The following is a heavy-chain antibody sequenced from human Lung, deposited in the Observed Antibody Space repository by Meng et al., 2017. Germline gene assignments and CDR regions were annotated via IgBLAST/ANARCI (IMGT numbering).Heavy chain of an antibody. J-gene: IGHJ4*02. CDR3: TTEGEVAAGNDY. D-gene: IGHD6-13*01. Sequence: EVQLVESGGGVVKQGGSRRLSCAASGFTFSNAWMSWVRQAPGKGLEWVARIKSKTDGGTTDYAAPVKGRFTISRGDSKNTLFLQMNSLKTEDTAVYYCTTEGEVAAGNDYWGQGTLVTVSS. V-gene: IGHV3-15*01. CDR2: IKSKTDGGTT. CDR1: GFTFSNAW.